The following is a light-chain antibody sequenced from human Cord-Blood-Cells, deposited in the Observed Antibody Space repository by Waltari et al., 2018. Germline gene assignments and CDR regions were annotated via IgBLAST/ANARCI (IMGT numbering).Light chain of an antibody. J-gene: IGLJ1*01. V-gene: IGLV2-14*01. Sequence: QSALTQPASVSGSPGQSITISCTGTSSDVGGYNYVSWYQQHPGKAPKLMIYEVSKRPAGVSNRFSGAKSGNTASQTISGLQAEDEADYYCSSYTSSSTYVFGTGTKVTVL. CDR2: EVS. CDR3: SSYTSSSTYV. CDR1: SSDVGGYNY.